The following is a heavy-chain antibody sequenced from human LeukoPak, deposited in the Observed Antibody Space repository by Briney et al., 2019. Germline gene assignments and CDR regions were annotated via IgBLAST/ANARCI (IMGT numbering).Heavy chain of an antibody. V-gene: IGHV1-18*01. Sequence: GASVKVSCKASGYAFTSYGISWVRQAPGQGLEWMGWISAYNDNTNYAQKLQGRVTMTTDTSTSTAYMELRSLRSDDTAVYYCARDSTRASILWWCDIWGQGTMVTVSS. CDR2: ISAYNDNT. CDR3: ARDSTRASILWWCDI. D-gene: IGHD2-21*01. J-gene: IGHJ3*02. CDR1: GYAFTSYG.